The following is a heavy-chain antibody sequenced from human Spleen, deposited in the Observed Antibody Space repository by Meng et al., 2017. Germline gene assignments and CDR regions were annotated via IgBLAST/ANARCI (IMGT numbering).Heavy chain of an antibody. D-gene: IGHD3-22*01. V-gene: IGHV4-4*02. Sequence: QVQLRESGLGLVKPSQTLSLTCAVSGGSISSSNWWSWVRQPPGKGLEWIGEIQPGGSTNYNPSLKRRVTISVDRSKNQFSLNLSSVTAADTAVYYCARIPDYDTSASWGQGTLVTVSS. J-gene: IGHJ5*02. CDR1: GGSISSSNW. CDR3: ARIPDYDTSAS. CDR2: IQPGGST.